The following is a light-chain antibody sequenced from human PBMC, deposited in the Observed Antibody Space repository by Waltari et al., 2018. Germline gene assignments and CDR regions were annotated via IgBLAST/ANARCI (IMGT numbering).Light chain of an antibody. V-gene: IGKV1-39*01. Sequence: DIQMIQSPSSLSASVGDSVTITCRASQAISDYVNWYQQKPGKAPKLLIYVATHLQNGVPSRFTSSGFGTEFTLTIRNLQPEDFGAYYCQQFLTMPATFGGGTQVDLK. J-gene: IGKJ4*01. CDR3: QQFLTMPAT. CDR1: QAISDY. CDR2: VAT.